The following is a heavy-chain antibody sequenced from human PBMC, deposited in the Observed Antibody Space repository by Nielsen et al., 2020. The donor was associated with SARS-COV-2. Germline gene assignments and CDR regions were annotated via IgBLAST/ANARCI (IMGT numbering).Heavy chain of an antibody. D-gene: IGHD3/OR15-3a*01. CDR1: GYTFTDYY. CDR3: ARARATIFGLVMSYGMDV. Sequence: ASVKVFCKASGYTFTDYYIHWVRQAPGQGLEWMGRINPYSGGTNYAQKLQGTVTMTRDASISTVYMELTSDDTAVYYCARARATIFGLVMSYGMDVWGQGTTVAVSS. CDR2: INPYSGGT. J-gene: IGHJ6*02. V-gene: IGHV1-2*06.